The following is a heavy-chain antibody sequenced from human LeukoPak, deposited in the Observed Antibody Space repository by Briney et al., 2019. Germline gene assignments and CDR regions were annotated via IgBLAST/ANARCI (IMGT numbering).Heavy chain of an antibody. Sequence: RGSLRLSCAASGFTFSSYWMHWVRQAPGKGLVWVSRVNTDGSTTSYADSVKGRFTISRDNAKNTLYLQMNSLRAEDTALYYCASLLWFGESLPNWFDSWGQGTLVTVSS. CDR2: VNTDGSTT. CDR3: ASLLWFGESLPNWFDS. V-gene: IGHV3-74*01. J-gene: IGHJ5*01. CDR1: GFTFSSYW. D-gene: IGHD3-10*01.